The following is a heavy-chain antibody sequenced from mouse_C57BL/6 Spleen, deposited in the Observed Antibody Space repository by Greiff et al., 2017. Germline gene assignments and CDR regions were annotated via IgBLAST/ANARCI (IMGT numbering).Heavy chain of an antibody. CDR2: IDPNSGGT. J-gene: IGHJ2*01. Sequence: QVQLQQPGAELVKPGASVKLSCKASGYTFTSYWMHWVKQRPGRGLAWIGMIDPNSGGTKYNEKFKSKATLTVDKPSSTAYMQLSSLTSENSAVYYCATLVFDYWGQCTTLSVSS. CDR1: GYTFTSYW. CDR3: ATLVFDY. V-gene: IGHV1-72*01.